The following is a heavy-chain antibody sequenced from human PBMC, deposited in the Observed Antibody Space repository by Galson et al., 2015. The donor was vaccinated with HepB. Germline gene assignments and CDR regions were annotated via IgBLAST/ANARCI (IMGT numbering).Heavy chain of an antibody. Sequence: SVKVSCKASGGTFSSYAISWVRQAPGQGLEWMGGIIPVFGTGDYAQKSQGRITITADGSTTTVYLELRSLRSEDTAVYYCARQVGATPLDYWGQGTLVTVSS. CDR3: ARQVGATPLDY. J-gene: IGHJ4*02. D-gene: IGHD1-26*01. CDR2: IIPVFGTG. CDR1: GGTFSSYA. V-gene: IGHV1-69*13.